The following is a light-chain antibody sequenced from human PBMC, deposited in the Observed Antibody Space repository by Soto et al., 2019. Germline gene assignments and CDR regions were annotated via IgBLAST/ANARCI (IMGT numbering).Light chain of an antibody. J-gene: IGKJ1*01. Sequence: EIVLTQSPGTLSLSPGARATLSCRVTQSVRGNYLAWYQQRPGQAPRLLIYGASSRATGVPDRFRGSGSGTDFTLTISRLEPEDFAVYYCQHYGGSPAWTFGQGTKVDIK. CDR3: QHYGGSPAWT. V-gene: IGKV3-20*01. CDR1: QSVRGNY. CDR2: GAS.